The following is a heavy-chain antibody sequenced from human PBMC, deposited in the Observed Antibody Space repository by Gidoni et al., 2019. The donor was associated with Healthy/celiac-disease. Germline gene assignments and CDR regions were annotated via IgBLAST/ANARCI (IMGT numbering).Heavy chain of an antibody. D-gene: IGHD6-6*01. CDR2: ISSSSSYI. CDR3: ARVIYSSSRAYYFDY. Sequence: EVQLVESGGGLVKPGGSLRLSCAASGFTFSSYSMNWVRQAPGKGLEWVSSISSSSSYIYYADSVKGRFTNSRDNAKNSLYLQMNSLRAEDTAVYYCARVIYSSSRAYYFDYWGQGTLVTVSS. CDR1: GFTFSSYS. J-gene: IGHJ4*02. V-gene: IGHV3-21*01.